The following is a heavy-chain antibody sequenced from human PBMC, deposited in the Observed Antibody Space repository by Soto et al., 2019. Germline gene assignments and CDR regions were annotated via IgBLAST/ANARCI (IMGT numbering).Heavy chain of an antibody. D-gene: IGHD6-25*01. CDR3: ARQGAALRDYYYGMDG. CDR2: IIPIFGTA. Sequence: SVKVSCKASGGTFSSYAISWVRQAPGQGLEWMGGIIPIFGTANYAQKFQGRVTITADESTSTAYMELSSLRSEDTAVYYCARQGAALRDYYYGMDGWGQGTTVTVSS. CDR1: GGTFSSYA. J-gene: IGHJ6*02. V-gene: IGHV1-69*13.